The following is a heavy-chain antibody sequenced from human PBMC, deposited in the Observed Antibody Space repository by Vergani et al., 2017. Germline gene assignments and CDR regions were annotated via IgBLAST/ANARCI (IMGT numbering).Heavy chain of an antibody. CDR2: IKQDESEK. J-gene: IGHJ6*03. V-gene: IGHV3-7*01. CDR3: ARVWTNGGSRDMDV. D-gene: IGHD4-23*01. Sequence: EAQLVESGGDLVQPGGSLRLSCVGSGFSFSSYWVSWVRQAPGKGLEWVANIKQDESEKYNGDSVKGRFTISRDNAKNSVFLQMSSLRVEDTAVYYCARVWTNGGSRDMDVWGKGTTVIVSS. CDR1: GFSFSSYW.